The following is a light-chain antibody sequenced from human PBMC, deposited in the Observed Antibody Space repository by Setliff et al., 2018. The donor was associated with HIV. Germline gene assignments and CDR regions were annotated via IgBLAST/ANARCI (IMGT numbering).Light chain of an antibody. CDR1: SSDVGSFKL. CDR2: EVS. V-gene: IGLV2-23*02. CDR3: CAYAGSYV. Sequence: QSVLTQPASVSGSPGQSITIPCTGTSSDVGSFKLVSWYQQYPGKAPRVLIYEVSKRPSGISGRFSGSVSGNTASLKISGLQSEDEADYYCCAYAGSYVLGTGTKVTVL. J-gene: IGLJ1*01.